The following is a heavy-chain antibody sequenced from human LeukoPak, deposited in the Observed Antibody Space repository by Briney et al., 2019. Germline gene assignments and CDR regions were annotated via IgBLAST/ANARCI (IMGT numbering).Heavy chain of an antibody. CDR1: GFTFTTHG. CDR3: AKAWGYGYGYLDY. Sequence: PGGSLRLSCAASGFTFTTHGMHWVRQAPGKGLEWVAAISYDGDNKYYADSVKGRFTISRDNSRNTVDLQMNSLRAEDTALYYCAKAWGYGYGYLDYWGQGTLVTASS. CDR2: ISYDGDNK. D-gene: IGHD5-18*01. J-gene: IGHJ4*02. V-gene: IGHV3-30*18.